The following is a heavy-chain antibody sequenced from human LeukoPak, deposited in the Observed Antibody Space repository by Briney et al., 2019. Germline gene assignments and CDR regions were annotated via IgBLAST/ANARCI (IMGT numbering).Heavy chain of an antibody. J-gene: IGHJ4*02. D-gene: IGHD3-22*01. Sequence: GGSLRVSCAASGFTFSSYAMRWVRQAPGKGLEWVSAISGSGGSTYYADSVKGRFTISRDNSKNTLYLQMNSLRAEDTAVYYCAKDDYYDSSGYLPHWGQGTLVTVSS. CDR2: ISGSGGST. CDR1: GFTFSSYA. V-gene: IGHV3-23*01. CDR3: AKDDYYDSSGYLPH.